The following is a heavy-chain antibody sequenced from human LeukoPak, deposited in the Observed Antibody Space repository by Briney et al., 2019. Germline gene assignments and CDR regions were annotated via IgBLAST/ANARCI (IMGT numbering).Heavy chain of an antibody. CDR2: LYHSGST. CDR1: GYSISSGYY. D-gene: IGHD3-10*01. CDR3: ARLGRMVRGVIIRYYYMDV. Sequence: PSETLSLTCAVSGYSISSGYYWGWIRQPPGRGLEWIGSLYHSGSTYYNPSLKSRVTISVDTSKNQFSLKLSSVTAADTAVYYCARLGRMVRGVIIRYYYMDVWGKGTTVTISS. J-gene: IGHJ6*03. V-gene: IGHV4-38-2*01.